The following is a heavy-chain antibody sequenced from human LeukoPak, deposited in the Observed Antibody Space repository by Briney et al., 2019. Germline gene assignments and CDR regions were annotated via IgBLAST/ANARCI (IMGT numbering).Heavy chain of an antibody. CDR2: IYSGGST. V-gene: IGHV3-53*01. CDR3: IYGYTLDF. Sequence: PGGSLRLSCAGSGFTFINNYINWVRQAPGKGLEWVSVIYSGGSTNYADSVKGRFTISRDNSKNTLYLQMNSLRAEDTAVYYCIYGYTLDFWGQGTLVTVSS. J-gene: IGHJ4*02. D-gene: IGHD5-18*01. CDR1: GFTFINNY.